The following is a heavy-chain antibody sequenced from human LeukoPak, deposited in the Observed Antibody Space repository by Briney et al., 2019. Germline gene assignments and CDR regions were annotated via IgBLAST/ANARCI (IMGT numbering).Heavy chain of an antibody. J-gene: IGHJ5*02. D-gene: IGHD3-9*01. V-gene: IGHV4-61*02. CDR2: IHNSGST. CDR1: GGSISSRAYY. Sequence: SETLSLTCTVSGGSISSRAYYWTWIRQPAGKGLEWIGRIHNSGSTYYNPSLKSRFTMSIDTSNNQFFLKLNSVTAADTAVYHCARDALTGSPDRFDPWGHGILVTVSS. CDR3: ARDALTGSPDRFDP.